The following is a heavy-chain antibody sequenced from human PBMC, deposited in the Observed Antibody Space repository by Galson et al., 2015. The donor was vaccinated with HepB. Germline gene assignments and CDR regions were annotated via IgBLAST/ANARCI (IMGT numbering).Heavy chain of an antibody. D-gene: IGHD1-26*01. CDR3: VLLFWEIQGG. Sequence: SLRLSCAASGFTFSSYGMHWVRQAPGKGLEWVAVISYDGSNKYYADSVKGRFTISRDNSKNTLYLQMNSLRAEDTAVYYCVLLFWEIQGGWGQGTLVTVSS. CDR1: GFTFSSYG. CDR2: ISYDGSNK. V-gene: IGHV3-30*03. J-gene: IGHJ4*02.